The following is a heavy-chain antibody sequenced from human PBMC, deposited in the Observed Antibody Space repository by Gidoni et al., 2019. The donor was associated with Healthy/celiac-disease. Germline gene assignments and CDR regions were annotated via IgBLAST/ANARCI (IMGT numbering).Heavy chain of an antibody. V-gene: IGHV3-53*01. J-gene: IGHJ6*02. CDR1: GFTVSSNY. Sequence: VQLVESGGGLSQPGGSLRLSCAASGFTVSSNYMTWVRPAPGKGLEWVSVIYSGGSTYYADSVKGRFPISRDNSKNTLYLQMNSLRAEDTAVYYCARERVLGYCSSTSCWPNGMDVWGQGTTVTVSS. CDR2: IYSGGST. D-gene: IGHD2-2*01. CDR3: ARERVLGYCSSTSCWPNGMDV.